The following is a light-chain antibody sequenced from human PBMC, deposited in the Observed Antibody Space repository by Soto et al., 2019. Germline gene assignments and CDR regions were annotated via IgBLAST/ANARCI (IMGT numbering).Light chain of an antibody. V-gene: IGKV1-12*01. Sequence: DIQMTQSPSSLSASVGDRVTISCRASEDINSRLAWYQQKPGNAPKLLIYAAFILQSGVPSRFSGSGSGTDFTLTISSLQPEDFATYYCQQANSFPLTFGGGTKVDIK. CDR1: EDINSR. J-gene: IGKJ4*01. CDR2: AAF. CDR3: QQANSFPLT.